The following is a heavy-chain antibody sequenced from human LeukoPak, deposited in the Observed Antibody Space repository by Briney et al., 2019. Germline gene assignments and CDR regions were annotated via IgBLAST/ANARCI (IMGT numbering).Heavy chain of an antibody. CDR1: GFTFSSYG. J-gene: IGHJ5*02. D-gene: IGHD6-13*01. CDR3: ARLRIAAAATQYNWFDP. V-gene: IGHV4-34*01. CDR2: INHSGST. Sequence: GSLRLSCAASGFTFSSYGMSWVRQPPGKGLEWIGEINHSGSTNYSPSLKSRVTISVDTSKNQFSLKLSSVTAADTAVYYCARLRIAAAATQYNWFDPWGQGTLVTVSS.